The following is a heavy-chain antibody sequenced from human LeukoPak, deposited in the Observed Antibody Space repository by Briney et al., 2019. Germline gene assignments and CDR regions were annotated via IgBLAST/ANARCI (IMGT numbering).Heavy chain of an antibody. J-gene: IGHJ5*02. Sequence: SETLSLTCTVSGGSVSSGNYYWSWIWQPPGKGLEWIGYIHYSGSTHYNPSLKSRVAISVDTSKNMYSLRVNSVTAADTAVYYCARDATSDWYNRFDPWGQGTLVTVCS. D-gene: IGHD6-19*01. CDR1: GGSVSSGNYY. CDR3: ARDATSDWYNRFDP. CDR2: IHYSGST. V-gene: IGHV4-61*01.